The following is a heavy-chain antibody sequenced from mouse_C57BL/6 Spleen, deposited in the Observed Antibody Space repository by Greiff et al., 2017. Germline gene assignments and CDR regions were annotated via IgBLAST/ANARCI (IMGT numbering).Heavy chain of an antibody. V-gene: IGHV1-19*01. D-gene: IGHD2-2*01. J-gene: IGHJ3*01. CDR3: ARWLRLRREGGFAY. CDR1: GYTFTDYY. CDR2: INPYNGGT. Sequence: VQLQQSGPVLVKPGASVKMSCKASGYTFTDYYMNWVKQSHGKSLEWIGVINPYNGGTSYNQKFKGKATLTVDKSSSTAYMELNSLTSEDSAVYYCARWLRLRREGGFAYWGQGTLVTVSA.